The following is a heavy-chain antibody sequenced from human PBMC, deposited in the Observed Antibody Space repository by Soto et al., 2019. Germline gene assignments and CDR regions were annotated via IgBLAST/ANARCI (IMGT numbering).Heavy chain of an antibody. Sequence: EVQLVESGGGLVQPGGSLRLSCAASGLIFSDYHMDWVRQAPGKGLEWVGRIRRKANSYTTEYAASVKGRFTIPGDDSKDSVYLQMNSLQSEHTAVYYCARLGGWSGGSSGMDVWGQGTRVSVSS. CDR3: ARLGGWSGGSSGMDV. D-gene: IGHD6-19*01. J-gene: IGHJ6*02. CDR2: IRRKANSYTT. V-gene: IGHV3-72*01. CDR1: GLIFSDYH.